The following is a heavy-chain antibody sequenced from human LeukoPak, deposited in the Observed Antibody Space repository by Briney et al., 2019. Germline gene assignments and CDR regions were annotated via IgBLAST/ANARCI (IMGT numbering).Heavy chain of an antibody. V-gene: IGHV3-21*01. CDR3: ARGFTHGNSYYFYYMDV. CDR1: GFTFSSYS. Sequence: GGSLRLSCAASGFTFSSYSMNWVRQAPGKGLEWVSSISSSSYIYYADSVKGRFTISRDNAKNSLYLQMNSLRAEDTAVYYRARGFTHGNSYYFYYMDVWGKGTTVTVSS. D-gene: IGHD4-23*01. CDR2: ISSSSYI. J-gene: IGHJ6*03.